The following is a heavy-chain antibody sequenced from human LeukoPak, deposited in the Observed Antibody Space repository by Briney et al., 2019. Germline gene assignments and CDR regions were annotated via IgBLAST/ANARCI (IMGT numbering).Heavy chain of an antibody. D-gene: IGHD2-21*02. Sequence: ASVKVSCKASGYTFTSYGISWVRQAPGQGLEWMGWISAYNGNTNYAQKLQGRVTMTTDTSTSTAYMELRSLRSDDTAVYYCAREGCGGDCYSPMTVDYWGQGTLVTVSS. CDR3: AREGCGGDCYSPMTVDY. V-gene: IGHV1-18*01. CDR1: GYTFTSYG. J-gene: IGHJ4*02. CDR2: ISAYNGNT.